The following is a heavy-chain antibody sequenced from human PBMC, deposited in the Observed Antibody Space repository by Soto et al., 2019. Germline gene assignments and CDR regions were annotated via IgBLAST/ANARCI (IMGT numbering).Heavy chain of an antibody. J-gene: IGHJ4*02. D-gene: IGHD3-16*01. CDR3: ARDTVQGGARLLRDY. CDR2: IWYDGSNK. V-gene: IGHV3-33*01. CDR1: GFTFSSYG. Sequence: QVQLVESGGGVVQPGRSLRLSCAASGFTFSSYGMHWVRQAPGKGLEWVAVIWYDGSNKYYADSVKGRFTISRDNSQNTLNLQMNSGRAEDTAVYYCARDTVQGGARLLRDYWGQGTLVTVSS.